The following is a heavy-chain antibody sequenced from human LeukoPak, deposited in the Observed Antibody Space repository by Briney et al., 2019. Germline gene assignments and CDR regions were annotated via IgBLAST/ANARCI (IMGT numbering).Heavy chain of an antibody. Sequence: GGSLRLSCAASGLTFSSYWMSWVRQAPGKGLEWVANIKQDGSEKYYVDSVKGRFTISRDNAKNSLYLQMNSLRAEDTAVYYCARDAYVWGSYRHASDYWGQGTLVTVSS. D-gene: IGHD3-16*02. CDR1: GLTFSSYW. CDR2: IKQDGSEK. CDR3: ARDAYVWGSYRHASDY. J-gene: IGHJ4*02. V-gene: IGHV3-7*01.